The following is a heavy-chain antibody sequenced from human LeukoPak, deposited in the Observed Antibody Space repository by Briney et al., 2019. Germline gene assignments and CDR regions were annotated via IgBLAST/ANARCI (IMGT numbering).Heavy chain of an antibody. CDR3: ARRIAVAGTLWFDP. CDR1: GYTFTSYY. J-gene: IGHJ5*02. CDR2: INPSGGST. D-gene: IGHD6-19*01. V-gene: IGHV1-46*01. Sequence: ASVKVSCKASGYTFTSYYIYWVRQAPGQGLESMGVINPSGGSTNYAQKFQGRVTMTRDTSTSTVYMELSSLRSEDTAVYYCARRIAVAGTLWFDPWGQGTLVTVSS.